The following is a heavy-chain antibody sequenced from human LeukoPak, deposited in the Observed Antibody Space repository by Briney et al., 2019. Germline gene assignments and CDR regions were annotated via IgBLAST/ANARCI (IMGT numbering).Heavy chain of an antibody. CDR3: ARIDINAYYFDY. CDR2: IYPGDSDT. J-gene: IGHJ4*02. Sequence: GASLKISCRGAGYSFTSYWIGWVRQMPGKGLEWMGIIYPGDSDTRYSPSFQGQVTISADKSTSTAYLQWSSLKASDTAMYYCARIDINAYYFDYWGQGTLVTVSS. V-gene: IGHV5-51*01. CDR1: GYSFTSYW. D-gene: IGHD3-9*01.